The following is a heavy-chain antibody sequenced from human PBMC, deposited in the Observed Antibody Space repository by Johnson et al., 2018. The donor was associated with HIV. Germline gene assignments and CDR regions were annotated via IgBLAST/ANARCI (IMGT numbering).Heavy chain of an antibody. V-gene: IGHV3-30*02. CDR3: AKWTRDGYKYGHAFDI. D-gene: IGHD5-24*01. CDR2: IRYDGSNK. CDR1: GFTFSSYG. Sequence: VQLVESGGGVVQPGGPLRLSCAASGFTFSSYGMHWVRQAPGKGLEWVAFIRYDGSNKYYADSVKGPFTISRDNSKNTLYLQMNRLRAEDTAVYYCAKWTRDGYKYGHAFDIWGQGTMVTVSS. J-gene: IGHJ3*02.